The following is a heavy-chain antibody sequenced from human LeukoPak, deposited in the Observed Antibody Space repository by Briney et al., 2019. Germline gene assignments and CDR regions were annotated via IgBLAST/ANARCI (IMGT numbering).Heavy chain of an antibody. CDR2: ISAYSGNT. D-gene: IGHD5-12*01. J-gene: IGHJ4*02. Sequence: APVKVSCKASGYTFTSYGISWVRQAPGQGLEWMGWISAYSGNTNYAQKLQGRVTMTTDTSTSTAYMELRSLRSDDTAVYYCARDLRAFVATKGFDYWGQGTLVTVSS. CDR3: ARDLRAFVATKGFDY. CDR1: GYTFTSYG. V-gene: IGHV1-18*01.